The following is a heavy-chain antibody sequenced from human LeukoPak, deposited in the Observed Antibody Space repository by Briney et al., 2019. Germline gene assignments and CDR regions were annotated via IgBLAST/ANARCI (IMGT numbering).Heavy chain of an antibody. Sequence: GASVKVSCKASGYTLTSYYMHWVRQAPGQGLEWMGIINPSGGSTSYAQKFQGRVTMTRDTSTSTVYMELSSLRSEDTAVYYCARDMANIVVVPAASYGYWGQGTLVTVSS. V-gene: IGHV1-46*01. D-gene: IGHD2-2*01. CDR2: INPSGGST. CDR3: ARDMANIVVVPAASYGY. CDR1: GYTLTSYY. J-gene: IGHJ4*02.